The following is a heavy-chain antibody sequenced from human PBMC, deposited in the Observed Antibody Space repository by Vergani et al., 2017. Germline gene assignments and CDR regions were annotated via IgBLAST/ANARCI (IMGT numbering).Heavy chain of an antibody. Sequence: QVQLVESVGGVVQPGRSLRLSCAASGFTFNQYGMHWVRQAPGKGLEWVAVTWYDGNNKQYADSVKGRFTISSDNSKSTMYLQMNSLRDEDTGVYYCARDLRLLYNRFDPWGQGTLVTVSS. V-gene: IGHV3-33*01. CDR3: ARDLRLLYNRFDP. CDR2: TWYDGNNK. D-gene: IGHD1-14*01. J-gene: IGHJ5*02. CDR1: GFTFNQYG.